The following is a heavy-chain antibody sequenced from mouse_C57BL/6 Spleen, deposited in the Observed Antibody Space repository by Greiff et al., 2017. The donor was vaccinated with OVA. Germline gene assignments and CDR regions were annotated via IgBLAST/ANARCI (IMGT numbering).Heavy chain of an antibody. D-gene: IGHD1-1*01. CDR1: GYTFTSYW. CDR2: IDPSDSYT. Sequence: QVQLQQSGAELVMPGASVKLFCKASGYTFTSYWMHWVKQRPGQGLEWIGEIDPSDSYTNYNQKFKGKSTLTVDKSSSTAYMQLSSLTSEDSAVYYCARRDYGSSYFDYWGQGTTLTVSS. J-gene: IGHJ2*01. V-gene: IGHV1-69*01. CDR3: ARRDYGSSYFDY.